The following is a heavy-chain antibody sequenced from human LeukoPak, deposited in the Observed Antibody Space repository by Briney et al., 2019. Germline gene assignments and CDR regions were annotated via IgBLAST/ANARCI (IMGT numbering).Heavy chain of an antibody. CDR1: GFTCSSYW. V-gene: IGHV3-7*05. D-gene: IGHD3-3*01. CDR2: IKQDGSEK. Sequence: GGSLRLSCVASGFTCSSYWMSWVRQAPGKGLEWVANIKQDGSEKYYVDSVKGRFTISRGNAKNSLYLQMNSLRAEDTAVYYCAREDYDFWSGYYTKACDIWGQGTMVTVSS. J-gene: IGHJ3*02. CDR3: AREDYDFWSGYYTKACDI.